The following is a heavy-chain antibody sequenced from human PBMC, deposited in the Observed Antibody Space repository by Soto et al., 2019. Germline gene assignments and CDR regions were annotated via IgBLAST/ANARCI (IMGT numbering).Heavy chain of an antibody. CDR2: LYWNDGE. CDR3: ARRRGEEGRVLFDY. D-gene: IGHD2-8*02. V-gene: IGHV2-5*01. J-gene: IGHJ4*02. CDR1: GYSFTTSGVG. Sequence: QITLKESGPTLVKPTQTLTLTCTFSGYSFTTSGVGVGWIRQPPGKAREWLALLYWNDGERYSPSLKSRLTITRDTSKNQVVLTMTNMDPVDTATYYCARRRGEEGRVLFDYWGQGTLVTVSS.